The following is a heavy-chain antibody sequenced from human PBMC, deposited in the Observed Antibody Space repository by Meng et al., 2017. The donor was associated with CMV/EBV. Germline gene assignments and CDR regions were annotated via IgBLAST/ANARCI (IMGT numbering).Heavy chain of an antibody. CDR1: GGSISSYY. CDR2: IYTSGST. D-gene: IGHD2-2*01. J-gene: IGHJ5*02. V-gene: IGHV4-4*07. CDR3: ARDLMNCSSTSCANWFNP. Sequence: QVRLQESGPELFTPSETLSLTCTVSGGSISSYYWSWIRQPAGKGLEWIGRIYTSGSTNYNPSLKSRVTMSVDTSKNQFSLKLSSVTAADTAVYYCARDLMNCSSTSCANWFNPWGQGTLVTVSS.